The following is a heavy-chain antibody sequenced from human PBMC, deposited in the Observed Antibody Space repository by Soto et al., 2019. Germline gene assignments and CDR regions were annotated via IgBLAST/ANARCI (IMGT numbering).Heavy chain of an antibody. Sequence: GGSLRLSCAASGFTFRSYAMSWVRQAPGKGLEWVSGISGSGISTHYADSVKGRFTVSRDNSKNTLYLQMNSLRAEDTAVYNCFKESVGPDWYFYLCGRGTLVIVSS. CDR1: GFTFRSYA. V-gene: IGHV3-23*01. CDR3: FKESVGPDWYFYL. J-gene: IGHJ2*01. CDR2: ISGSGIST.